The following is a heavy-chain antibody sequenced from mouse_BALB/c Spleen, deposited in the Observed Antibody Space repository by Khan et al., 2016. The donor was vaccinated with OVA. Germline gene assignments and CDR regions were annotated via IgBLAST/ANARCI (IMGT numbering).Heavy chain of an antibody. J-gene: IGHJ1*01. CDR2: ISSGSTYT. D-gene: IGHD2-1*01. V-gene: IGHV5-6-4*01. CDR1: GFPFSTYT. Sequence: EVELVESGGGLVKPGGSLKLSCAASGFPFSTYTMSWVRQTPEKRLEWVATISSGSTYTYYPDSVKGRFPISRDNAKNPLYLQMSSLKSEDTALYYWTRDGNYAHWYFDVWGAGTTVTVSS. CDR3: TRDGNYAHWYFDV.